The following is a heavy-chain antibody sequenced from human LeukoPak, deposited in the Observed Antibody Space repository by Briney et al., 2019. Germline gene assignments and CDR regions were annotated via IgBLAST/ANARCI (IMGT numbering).Heavy chain of an antibody. Sequence: GRSLRLSCAASGFTFSSYAMHWVRQAPGKGLGWVAVISYDGSNKYYADSVKGRFTISRDNSKNTLYLQMNSLRAEDTAVYYCARDRGYSYGPFDYWGQGTLVTVSS. J-gene: IGHJ4*02. V-gene: IGHV3-30*04. CDR2: ISYDGSNK. CDR3: ARDRGYSYGPFDY. D-gene: IGHD5-18*01. CDR1: GFTFSSYA.